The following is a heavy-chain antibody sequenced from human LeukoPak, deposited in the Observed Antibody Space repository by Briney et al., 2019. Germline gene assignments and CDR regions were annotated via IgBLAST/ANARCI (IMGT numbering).Heavy chain of an antibody. D-gene: IGHD3-22*01. V-gene: IGHV3-21*01. CDR1: GFTFSSYS. CDR3: ARETYHDSSRGGD. CDR2: ISSSSSYI. J-gene: IGHJ4*02. Sequence: GGSLRLSCAASGFTFSSYSMNWVRQAPGKGLEWVSSISSSSSYIYYADSVKGRFTISRDNAKNSLYLQMNSLRAEDTAVYYCARETYHDSSRGGDWGQGTLVTVSS.